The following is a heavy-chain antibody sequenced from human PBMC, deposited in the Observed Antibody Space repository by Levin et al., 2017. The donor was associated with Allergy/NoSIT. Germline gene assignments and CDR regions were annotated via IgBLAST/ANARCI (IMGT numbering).Heavy chain of an antibody. J-gene: IGHJ5*02. CDR1: GFTFGDYA. CDR2: IRSKAYGGTT. CDR3: TRVAEAAAGNFWFDP. D-gene: IGHD6-13*01. V-gene: IGHV3-49*03. Sequence: GGSLRLSCTASGFTFGDYAMSWFRQAPGKGLEGVGFIRSKAYGGTTEYAASVKGRFTISRDDSKSIAYLQMNSLKTEDTAVYYCTRVAEAAAGNFWFDPWGQGTLVTVSS.